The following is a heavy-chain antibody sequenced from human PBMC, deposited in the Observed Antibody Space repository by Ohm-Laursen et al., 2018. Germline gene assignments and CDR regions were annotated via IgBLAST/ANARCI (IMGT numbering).Heavy chain of an antibody. CDR3: AKVIDMVPFDY. Sequence: SLRLSCAASGFTFSDYSMTWIRQAPGKGLDWVSYISSSSTTIYYADSVEGRFTISRDNAKNSLYLQMNSLRAEDTAVYYCAKVIDMVPFDYWGQGTLVTVSS. J-gene: IGHJ4*02. CDR1: GFTFSDYS. CDR2: ISSSSTTI. V-gene: IGHV3-11*01. D-gene: IGHD4/OR15-4a*01.